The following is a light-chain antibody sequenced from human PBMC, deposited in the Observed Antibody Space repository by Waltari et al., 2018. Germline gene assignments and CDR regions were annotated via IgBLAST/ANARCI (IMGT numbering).Light chain of an antibody. CDR1: ALPKQY. V-gene: IGLV3-25*03. CDR3: QSTDNSGTYVV. CDR2: KDT. Sequence: SYELTQPPSVSVSPGQTARITCSGAALPKQYSFWYQQRSGQAPVVVIYKDTERPSGIPEGCSGSSSGTRVTLTISVVQSEDEADYYCQSTDNSGTYVVFGGGTKLTVL. J-gene: IGLJ2*01.